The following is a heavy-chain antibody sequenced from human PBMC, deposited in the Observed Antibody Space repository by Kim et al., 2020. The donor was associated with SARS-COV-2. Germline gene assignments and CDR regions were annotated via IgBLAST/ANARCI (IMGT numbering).Heavy chain of an antibody. D-gene: IGHD5-18*01. V-gene: IGHV4-34*01. J-gene: IGHJ3*02. CDR2: INHSGST. Sequence: SETLSLTCAVYGGSFSGYYWSWIRQPPGKGLEWIGEINHSGSTNYNPSLKSRVTISVDTSKNQFSLKLSSVTAADTAVYYCARGPWIQLWLGNGGFDIWGQGTMVTVSS. CDR1: GGSFSGYY. CDR3: ARGPWIQLWLGNGGFDI.